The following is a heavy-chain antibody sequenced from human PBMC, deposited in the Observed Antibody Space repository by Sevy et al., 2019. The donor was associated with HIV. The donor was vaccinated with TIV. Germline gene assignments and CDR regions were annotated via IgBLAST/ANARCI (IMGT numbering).Heavy chain of an antibody. CDR2: ISYDGGKK. CDR1: GFTFSSYG. J-gene: IGHJ6*02. Sequence: GGSLRLSCAASGFTFSSYGIHWVRQAPGKGLEWVALISYDGGKKHYADSVKGRFTISRDNSRSTLYLQMNSLRAEDTAVYYSAKGDWQYYGMDVWGQGTTVTVSS. CDR3: AKGDWQYYGMDV. V-gene: IGHV3-30*18. D-gene: IGHD3-9*01.